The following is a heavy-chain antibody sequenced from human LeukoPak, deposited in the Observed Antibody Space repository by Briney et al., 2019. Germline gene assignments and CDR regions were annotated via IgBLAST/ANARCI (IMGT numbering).Heavy chain of an antibody. Sequence: PSETLSLTCAVYGGSFSGYYWSWIRQPPGKGLEWIGEINHRGSTNYNPSLKSRVTISVDTSKNQFSLKLSSVTAADTAVYYCASSVGYSNYYYYGMDVWGQGTTVTVSS. D-gene: IGHD4-11*01. CDR3: ASSVGYSNYYYYGMDV. J-gene: IGHJ6*02. CDR1: GGSFSGYY. V-gene: IGHV4-34*01. CDR2: INHRGST.